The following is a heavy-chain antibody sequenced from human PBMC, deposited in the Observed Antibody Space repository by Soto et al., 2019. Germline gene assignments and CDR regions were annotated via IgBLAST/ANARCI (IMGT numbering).Heavy chain of an antibody. Sequence: QVQLVQSGAEVKKPGSSVKVSCKASGGTFSSYAISWVRQAPGQGLEWMGGIIPIFGTANYAQKFQGRVTITAEQSTTTAYMELSSVRSEDTAVYYCAGDGRFGALSGGSFDYWGQGTLVTVSS. CDR3: AGDGRFGALSGGSFDY. V-gene: IGHV1-69*12. J-gene: IGHJ4*02. CDR1: GGTFSSYA. D-gene: IGHD3-10*01. CDR2: IIPIFGTA.